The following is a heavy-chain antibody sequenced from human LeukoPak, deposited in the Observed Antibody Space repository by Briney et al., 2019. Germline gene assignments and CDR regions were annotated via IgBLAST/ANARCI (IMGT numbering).Heavy chain of an antibody. D-gene: IGHD3-16*01. CDR1: GFTFSRYS. CDR3: ARRINYVWGSLDY. CDR2: ISSSSSTI. V-gene: IGHV3-48*01. Sequence: GGSLRLSCAASGFTFSRYSMNWVRQAPGKGLEWVSYISSSSSTIYYADSVKGRFTISRDNAKNSLYLQMNSLRAEDTAVYYCARRINYVWGSLDYWGQGTLVAVSP. J-gene: IGHJ4*02.